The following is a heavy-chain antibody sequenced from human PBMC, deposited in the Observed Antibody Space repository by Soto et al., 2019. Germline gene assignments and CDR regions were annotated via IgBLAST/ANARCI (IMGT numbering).Heavy chain of an antibody. CDR3: ARDSSGRHDY. D-gene: IGHD3-22*01. CDR1: GGSISSYY. CDR2: MYTSGST. Sequence: KPSETLSLTCTVSGGSISSYYWSWIRQPAGKGLEWIGRMYTSGSTNYNPSLKSRVTISIDTSKNQFFLKLNSVTAADTAVYYCARDSSGRHDYWGQGTLVTVSS. J-gene: IGHJ4*02. V-gene: IGHV4-4*07.